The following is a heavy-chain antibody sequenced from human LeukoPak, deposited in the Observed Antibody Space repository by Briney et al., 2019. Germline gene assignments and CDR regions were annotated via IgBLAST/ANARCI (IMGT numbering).Heavy chain of an antibody. D-gene: IGHD6-19*01. Sequence: PGGSLRLSCAASGFTFSNAWMSWVRQAPGKGLEWVGRIKSKTDGGTTDYAAPVKGRFTISRDDSKNTLYLQMNSLKTEDTAVYYCTTDGASIAVAGSFDYWGQGTLVTVSS. V-gene: IGHV3-15*01. J-gene: IGHJ4*02. CDR2: IKSKTDGGTT. CDR1: GFTFSNAW. CDR3: TTDGASIAVAGSFDY.